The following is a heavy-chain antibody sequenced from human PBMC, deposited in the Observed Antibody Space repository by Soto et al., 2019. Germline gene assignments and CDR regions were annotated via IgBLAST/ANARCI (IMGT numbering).Heavy chain of an antibody. V-gene: IGHV3-74*01. CDR3: ARALSWGSGRVSRARLDY. D-gene: IGHD3-10*01. CDR2: INSDGSST. J-gene: IGHJ4*02. Sequence: GGSLRLSCAASGFTFSSYWMHWVRQAPGKGLVWVSRINSDGSSTSYADSVKGRFTISRDNAKNTLYLQMNSLRAEDTAVYYCARALSWGSGRVSRARLDYWGQGTLVTVSS. CDR1: GFTFSSYW.